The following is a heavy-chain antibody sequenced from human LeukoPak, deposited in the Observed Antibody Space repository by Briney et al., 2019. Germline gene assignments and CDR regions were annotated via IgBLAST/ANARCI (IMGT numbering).Heavy chain of an antibody. CDR3: ASLNCNNGVCYNFDY. CDR1: GYTFTGYY. V-gene: IGHV1-2*02. D-gene: IGHD2-8*01. CDR2: INPNSGGT. J-gene: IGHJ4*02. Sequence: ASVKVSCKASGYTFTGYYIHWVRQAPGQGLEWMGWINPNSGGTNYAQKFQGRVTMNSDTSINTAYMELSRLRSDDTAMYYCASLNCNNGVCYNFDYWGQGTLVTVSS.